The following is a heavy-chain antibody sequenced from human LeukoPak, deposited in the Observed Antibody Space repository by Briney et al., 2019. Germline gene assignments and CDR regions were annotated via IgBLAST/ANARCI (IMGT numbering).Heavy chain of an antibody. CDR1: GFTFSSYA. V-gene: IGHV3-23*01. CDR3: ARVPEWIQGVDY. CDR2: ISGSGGST. D-gene: IGHD5-18*01. J-gene: IGHJ4*02. Sequence: GGSLRLSCAASGFTFSSYAMSWVRQAPGKGLEWVSAISGSGGSTYYADSMKGRFTISRDNSKNTLYLQMNSLRAEDTAVYYCARVPEWIQGVDYWGQGTLVTVSS.